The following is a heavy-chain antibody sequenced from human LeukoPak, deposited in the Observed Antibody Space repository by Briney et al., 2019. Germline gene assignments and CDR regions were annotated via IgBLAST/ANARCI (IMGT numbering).Heavy chain of an antibody. J-gene: IGHJ3*02. CDR1: GFTVSSNY. Sequence: SGGSLRLSCAASGFTVSSNYMSWVRQAPGKGPEWVSVIYSGGSTYYADSVKGRFTISRDNSKNTLYLQMNSLRAEDTAVYYCARVSRGVIIRSAFDIWGQGTMVTVSS. CDR3: ARVSRGVIIRSAFDI. CDR2: IYSGGST. D-gene: IGHD3-10*01. V-gene: IGHV3-66*01.